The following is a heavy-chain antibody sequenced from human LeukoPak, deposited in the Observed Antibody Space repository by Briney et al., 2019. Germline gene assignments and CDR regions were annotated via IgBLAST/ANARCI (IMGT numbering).Heavy chain of an antibody. J-gene: IGHJ3*02. CDR3: ARDQEDYYDSSGPGTDAFDI. Sequence: GGSLRLSCAASGFTFISYAMHWFRQAPGKGLEGGAVISYEGSNKYYADSVKGRFTISRDNSKNTLYLQMNSLRAEDTAVYYCARDQEDYYDSSGPGTDAFDIWGQGTMVTVSS. V-gene: IGHV3-30-3*01. D-gene: IGHD3-22*01. CDR1: GFTFISYA. CDR2: ISYEGSNK.